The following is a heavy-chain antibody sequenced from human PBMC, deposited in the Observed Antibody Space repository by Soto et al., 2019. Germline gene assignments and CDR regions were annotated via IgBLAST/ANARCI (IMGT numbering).Heavy chain of an antibody. J-gene: IGHJ5*02. CDR2: ISAYNGNT. CDR1: GYTFTSYG. D-gene: IGHD3-3*01. V-gene: IGHV1-18*01. CDR3: ARVEMYDFWSGYKVDP. Sequence: ASVKVSCKASGYTFTSYGISWVRQAPGQGLEWMGWISAYNGNTNYAQKLQGRVTMTTDTSTSTAYMELRSLRSDDTAVYYCARVEMYDFWSGYKVDPWGQGTLVTVSS.